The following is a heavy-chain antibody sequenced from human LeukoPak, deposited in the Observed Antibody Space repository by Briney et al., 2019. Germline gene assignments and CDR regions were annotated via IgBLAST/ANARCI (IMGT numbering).Heavy chain of an antibody. V-gene: IGHV3-21*01. CDR1: GFTCSSYS. CDR2: ISSSSSYI. D-gene: IGHD6-13*01. Sequence: PGGSLRLSCAASGFTCSSYSMNWVRQAPGKALEWVSSISSSSSYIYYADSVKGRFTISRDNAKNSLYLQMNSLRAEDTAVYYCARAVAAGLDYWGQGTLVTVSS. J-gene: IGHJ4*02. CDR3: ARAVAAGLDY.